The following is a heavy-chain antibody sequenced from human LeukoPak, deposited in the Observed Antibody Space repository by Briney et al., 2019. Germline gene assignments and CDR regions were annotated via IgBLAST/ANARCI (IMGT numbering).Heavy chain of an antibody. V-gene: IGHV3-23*01. Sequence: PGGSLRLSCAASTFTFSNYAMSWVRQAPGKGLEWVSTISSSGGNTYYTNSVKGRFTISRDNSENTLYLQVNSLKAEDTAIYYCARDPNYGSTWYVNWFDPWGQGTLVTVSS. CDR2: ISSSGGNT. D-gene: IGHD6-13*01. CDR1: TFTFSNYA. J-gene: IGHJ5*02. CDR3: ARDPNYGSTWYVNWFDP.